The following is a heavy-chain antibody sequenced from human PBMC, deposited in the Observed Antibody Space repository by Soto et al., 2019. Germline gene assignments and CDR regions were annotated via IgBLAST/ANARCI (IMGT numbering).Heavy chain of an antibody. CDR1: GFTFSSYG. CDR3: AKTLASSITMIVVEAFDI. J-gene: IGHJ3*02. Sequence: QVQLVDSGGGVVQPGRSLRLSCAASGFTFSSYGMHWVRQAPGKGLEWVAVISYDGSNKYYADSVKGRFSISRDNSKNTLYLQINSLRAEDTAVYYCAKTLASSITMIVVEAFDIWGQGTMVTVSS. CDR2: ISYDGSNK. V-gene: IGHV3-30*18. D-gene: IGHD3-22*01.